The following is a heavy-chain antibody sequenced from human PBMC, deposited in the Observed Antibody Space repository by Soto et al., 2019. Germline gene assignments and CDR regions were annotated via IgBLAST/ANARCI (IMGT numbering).Heavy chain of an antibody. Sequence: PSETLSLTCAVYGGSFSGYYWSWIRQPPGKGLEWIGEINHSGSTNYNPSLKSRATISVDTSKNQFSLKLSSVTAADTAVYYCARTRGYSYGYYFDYWGQGTLVTVSS. V-gene: IGHV4-34*01. D-gene: IGHD5-18*01. CDR2: INHSGST. J-gene: IGHJ4*02. CDR1: GGSFSGYY. CDR3: ARTRGYSYGYYFDY.